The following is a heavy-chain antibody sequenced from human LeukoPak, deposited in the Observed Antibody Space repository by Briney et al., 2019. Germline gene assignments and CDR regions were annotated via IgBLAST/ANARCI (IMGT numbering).Heavy chain of an antibody. CDR2: INHSGST. J-gene: IGHJ4*02. Sequence: SETLSLTCAVYGGSFSGYYWSWIRQPPGKGLEWIGEINHSGSTNYNPSLKSRVTISVDTSKNQFSLKLSSVTAADTAVYYCASQAMGNYFDYWGQGTLVTVSS. D-gene: IGHD5-18*01. CDR1: GGSFSGYY. V-gene: IGHV4-34*01. CDR3: ASQAMGNYFDY.